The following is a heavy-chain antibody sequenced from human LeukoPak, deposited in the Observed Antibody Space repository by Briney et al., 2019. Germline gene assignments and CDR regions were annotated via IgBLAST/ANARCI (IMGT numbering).Heavy chain of an antibody. CDR3: ARDGPRARSALGAHDY. J-gene: IGHJ4*02. D-gene: IGHD4/OR15-4a*01. Sequence: PGGSLRLSCAASGFTFSSYSMNWVRQAPGKGLEWVSSISSSSSYIYYADSVKGRFTISRDNAKNSLYLQMNSLRAEDTAVYYCARDGPRARSALGAHDYWGQGTLVTVSS. V-gene: IGHV3-21*01. CDR1: GFTFSSYS. CDR2: ISSSSSYI.